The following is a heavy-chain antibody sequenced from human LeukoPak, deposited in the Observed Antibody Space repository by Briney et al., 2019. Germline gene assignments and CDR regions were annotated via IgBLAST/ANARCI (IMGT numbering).Heavy chain of an antibody. V-gene: IGHV1-2*02. J-gene: IGHJ4*02. Sequence: ASVKVSCKASGYTFTGYYIHWVRQAPGQGPEWMGWINPNSGDTNYAQKFEARVTMGRDTSISTAYMEVSGLRSDDTAVYYCARTRGYTGYTPGDYWGQGTLVTVSS. CDR2: INPNSGDT. D-gene: IGHD5-12*01. CDR3: ARTRGYTGYTPGDY. CDR1: GYTFTGYY.